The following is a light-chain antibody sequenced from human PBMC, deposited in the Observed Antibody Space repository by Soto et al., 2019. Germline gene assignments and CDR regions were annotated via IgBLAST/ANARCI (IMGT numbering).Light chain of an antibody. CDR2: SNT. V-gene: IGLV1-40*01. CDR3: QSYDSSLSGSV. J-gene: IGLJ1*01. Sequence: QSVLTQPPSVSVAPGQRVTSSCTGSSSNIGPGYDVHWYQHLPGTAPKLLIYSNTNRPSGVPDRFSGSRSGTSASLAITGLQAEDEADYYCQSYDSSLSGSVFGTGTKVTVL. CDR1: SSNIGPGYD.